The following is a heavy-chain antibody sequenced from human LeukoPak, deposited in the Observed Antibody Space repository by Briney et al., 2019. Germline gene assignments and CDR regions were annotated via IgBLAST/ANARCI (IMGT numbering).Heavy chain of an antibody. Sequence: GGSLRLSCAASGFTISRYWMSWVRQAPGKGLEWVANIKEDGSEKYYVDSVKGRFTISRDNAKNSLYLQMNSLRAEDTAVDYCARDSGGLEDYMDVWGKGTTVTVSS. D-gene: IGHD3-16*01. J-gene: IGHJ6*03. CDR3: ARDSGGLEDYMDV. CDR2: IKEDGSEK. V-gene: IGHV3-7*01. CDR1: GFTISRYW.